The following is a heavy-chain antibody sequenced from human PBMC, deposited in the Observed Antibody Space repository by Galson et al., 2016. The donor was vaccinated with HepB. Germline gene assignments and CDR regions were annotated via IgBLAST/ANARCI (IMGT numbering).Heavy chain of an antibody. D-gene: IGHD3-9*01. CDR3: ARKVVTGWHILTGAENDY. CDR1: GYTFTTSG. CDR2: INTYNGNT. Sequence: SVKVSCKASGYTFTTSGINWVRQAPGQGLEWVGWINTYNGNTFYAQKFQGRVTMTTDTSTSTVYMELRSLRSDDTAEYYCARKVVTGWHILTGAENDYWGQGTLVIVSS. J-gene: IGHJ4*02. V-gene: IGHV1-18*01.